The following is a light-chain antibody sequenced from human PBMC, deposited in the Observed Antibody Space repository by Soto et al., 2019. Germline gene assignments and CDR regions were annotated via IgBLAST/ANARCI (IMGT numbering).Light chain of an antibody. CDR1: QSVSSSY. V-gene: IGKV3-20*01. Sequence: MVLTQSPGPLSLSPGERATLSCRASQSVSSSYLAWYQQKPGQAPRLLIYGASSRATGIPDRFSGSGSGTDFTLTISRLEPEDFAVYYCQQFATSPLTFGGGTKVDIK. CDR2: GAS. CDR3: QQFATSPLT. J-gene: IGKJ4*01.